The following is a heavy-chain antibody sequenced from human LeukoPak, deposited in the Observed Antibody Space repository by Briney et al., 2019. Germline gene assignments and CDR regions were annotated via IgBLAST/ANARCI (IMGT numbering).Heavy chain of an antibody. CDR2: ISGSGGST. Sequence: PGGSLRLSCAASGFTFSSYAMSWVRQAPGRGLEWVSAISGSGGSTYYADSVKGRFTISRDNSKNTLYLQMNSLRAEDTAVYYCAKTRQWLVRSDFDYWGQGTLVTVSS. J-gene: IGHJ4*02. D-gene: IGHD6-19*01. CDR1: GFTFSSYA. CDR3: AKTRQWLVRSDFDY. V-gene: IGHV3-23*01.